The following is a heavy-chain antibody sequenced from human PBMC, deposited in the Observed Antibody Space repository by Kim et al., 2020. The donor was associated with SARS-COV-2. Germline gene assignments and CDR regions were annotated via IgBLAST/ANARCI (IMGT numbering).Heavy chain of an antibody. CDR2: MNPNSGNT. J-gene: IGHJ4*02. CDR1: GYTFTSYD. CDR3: ARPPLQGRVKGSLRKYYFDY. D-gene: IGHD4-17*01. Sequence: ASVKVSCKASGYTFTSYDINWVRQATGQGLEWMGWMNPNSGNTGYAQKFQGRVTMTRNTSISTAYMELSSLRSEDTAVYYCARPPLQGRVKGSLRKYYFDYWGQGTLVTVSS. V-gene: IGHV1-8*01.